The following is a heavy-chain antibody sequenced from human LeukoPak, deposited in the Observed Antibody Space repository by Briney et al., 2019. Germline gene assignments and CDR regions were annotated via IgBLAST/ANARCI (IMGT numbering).Heavy chain of an antibody. V-gene: IGHV1-2*02. Sequence: ASVKVSCKASGYTFTGYYMHWVRQAPGQGLEWMGWINPKRDGTKYAQKFQGRVTMTRDTSISTAYMELSRLRSDDTAVYYCARAAEGYYYESSGYPPDYWGQGTLVTVSS. J-gene: IGHJ4*02. CDR3: ARAAEGYYYESSGYPPDY. CDR1: GYTFTGYY. CDR2: INPKRDGT. D-gene: IGHD3-22*01.